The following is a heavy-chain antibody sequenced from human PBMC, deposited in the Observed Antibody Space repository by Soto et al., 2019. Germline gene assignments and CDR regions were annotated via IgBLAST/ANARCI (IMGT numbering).Heavy chain of an antibody. CDR3: LWGGSSSDY. D-gene: IGHD6-13*01. V-gene: IGHV1-69*12. J-gene: IGHJ4*02. CDR2: IIPSTGST. CDR1: GGTFSTYA. Sequence: QVQLVQSGAEVKKPGSSVKVSCKAFGGTFSTYAVSWVRQAPGQGLEWVGGIIPSTGSTNHAQKFQGRVTITADESTRSAYINPPTLRAAHPVVYVPLWGGSSSDYWGQGTLVTVSS.